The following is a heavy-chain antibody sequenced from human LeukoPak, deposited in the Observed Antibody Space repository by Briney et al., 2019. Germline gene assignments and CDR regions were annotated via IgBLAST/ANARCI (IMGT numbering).Heavy chain of an antibody. V-gene: IGHV4-61*02. D-gene: IGHD2-2*01. CDR3: ARDRGAYYCSSTSCYSGYAFDT. Sequence: SETLSLTCTVSGGSISSGSYYWSWIRQPAGKGLEWIGRIYTSGSTNYNPSLKSRVTISVDTSKNQFSLKLSSVTAADTAVYYCARDRGAYYCSSTSCYSGYAFDTWGQGTMVTVSS. J-gene: IGHJ3*02. CDR1: GGSISSGSYY. CDR2: IYTSGST.